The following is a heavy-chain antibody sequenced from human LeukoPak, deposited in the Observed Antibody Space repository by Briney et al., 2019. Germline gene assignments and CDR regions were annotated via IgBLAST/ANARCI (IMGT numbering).Heavy chain of an antibody. D-gene: IGHD1-26*01. CDR2: IYYSGST. J-gene: IGHJ4*02. CDR1: GGSISSGGYY. CDR3: ARGRWALIVGATHFDY. V-gene: IGHV4-31*03. Sequence: SETLSLTCTVSGGSISSGGYYWSWIRQHPGKGLEWIGYIYYSGSTYYNPSLKSRVTISVDTSKNQFSLKLSSVTAADTAVYYCARGRWALIVGATHFDYWGQGTLVTVSS.